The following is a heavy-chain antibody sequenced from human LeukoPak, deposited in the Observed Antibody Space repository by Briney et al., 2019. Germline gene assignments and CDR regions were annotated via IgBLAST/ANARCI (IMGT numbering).Heavy chain of an antibody. CDR1: GGSISSYY. D-gene: IGHD2-8*02. V-gene: IGHV4-4*07. J-gene: IGHJ4*02. CDR3: ARVKGFGVVEYYFDN. CDR2: VSTSGST. Sequence: PSETLSLTCTVSGGSISSYYWSWIGQPAGKGLEWIGRVSTSGSTNYNPSLKIRVTMSVDTSKNQFSLKLSSVTAADTAVYYCARVKGFGVVEYYFDNWGQGALVTVSS.